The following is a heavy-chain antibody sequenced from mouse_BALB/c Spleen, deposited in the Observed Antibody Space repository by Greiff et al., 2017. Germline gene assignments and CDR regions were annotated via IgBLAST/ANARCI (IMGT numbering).Heavy chain of an antibody. Sequence: EVKLMESGGGLVQPTGSLKLSCAASGFTFNTYAMNWVRQAPGKGLEWVARIRSKSNNYATYYADSGKDRFNISRDDSQSMLYLQMNNMKTEDTAIYYCVRSYYGNAMDYWGQGTSVTVSS. V-gene: IGHV10-1*02. CDR3: VRSYYGNAMDY. CDR1: GFTFNTYA. J-gene: IGHJ4*01. CDR2: IRSKSNNYAT. D-gene: IGHD2-10*01.